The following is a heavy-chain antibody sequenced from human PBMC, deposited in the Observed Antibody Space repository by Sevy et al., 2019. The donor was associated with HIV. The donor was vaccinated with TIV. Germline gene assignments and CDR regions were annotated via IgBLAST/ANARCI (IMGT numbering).Heavy chain of an antibody. CDR3: ASAGSVVVAAPGRVDY. CDR1: GYTFTGYY. CDR2: INPNSGGT. D-gene: IGHD2-15*01. Sequence: ASVKVSCKASGYTFTGYYMHWVRQAPGQGLEGMGGINPNSGGTNYAQKVQGRVTMTRDTSISTAYMELSRLRSDDTAVYYCASAGSVVVAAPGRVDYWGQGTLVPVSS. J-gene: IGHJ4*02. V-gene: IGHV1-2*02.